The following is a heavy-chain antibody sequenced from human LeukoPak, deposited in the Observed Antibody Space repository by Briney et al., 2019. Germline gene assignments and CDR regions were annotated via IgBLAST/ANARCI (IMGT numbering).Heavy chain of an antibody. D-gene: IGHD6-13*01. J-gene: IGHJ6*03. CDR1: GGTLSTYA. Sequence: ASVKVSCRASGGTLSTYAITWVRQAPGQGLEWMGGIIPIFGTANYAQKFQGRVTITADESTSTAYMELSSLRSEDTAVYYCARGGSYSSQGVYYYYYMDVWGKGTTVTVSS. CDR2: IIPIFGTA. CDR3: ARGGSYSSQGVYYYYYMDV. V-gene: IGHV1-69*13.